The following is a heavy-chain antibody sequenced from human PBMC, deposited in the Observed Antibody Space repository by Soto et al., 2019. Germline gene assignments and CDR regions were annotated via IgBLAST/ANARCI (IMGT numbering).Heavy chain of an antibody. CDR2: ISYHGLTT. D-gene: IGHD6-6*01. CDR3: ATDPLVLTPEDYCFDH. J-gene: IGHJ4*02. V-gene: IGHV3-30-3*01. CDR1: GFPFSTYA. Sequence: QVQLVESGGGVVQPGRSLRLSCAASGFPFSTYALHWIRQAPGKGLEWVAVISYHGLTTYYADPVQGRFTISRDNSENTLYLQMNSLRAEDTAVYYCATDPLVLTPEDYCFDHWGQGTLVTVSS.